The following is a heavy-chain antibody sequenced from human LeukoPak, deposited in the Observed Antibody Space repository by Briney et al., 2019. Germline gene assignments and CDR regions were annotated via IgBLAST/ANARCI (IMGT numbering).Heavy chain of an antibody. D-gene: IGHD6-13*01. Sequence: PSETLSLICTVSGGSISSYYWSWIRQPPGKGLEWIGYLFHSGTRRYNPSLKSRVTISADTTKNQFFLSLNSTTAADTAVYYCARRRGWKQQVVYFDCWGQGTLATVSS. CDR1: GGSISSYY. CDR2: LFHSGTR. V-gene: IGHV4-59*08. J-gene: IGHJ4*02. CDR3: ARRRGWKQQVVYFDC.